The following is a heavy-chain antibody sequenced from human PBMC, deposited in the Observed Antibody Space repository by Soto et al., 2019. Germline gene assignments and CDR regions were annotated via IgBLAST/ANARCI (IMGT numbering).Heavy chain of an antibody. CDR2: IGGSGIST. D-gene: IGHD5-18*01. CDR3: AKEAGGGIGMVTSYFDY. V-gene: IGHV3-23*01. Sequence: PGGSLRLSCAASGITFSNFALNWVRQAPGKGLEWVSGIGGSGISTYYADSVKGWFTISRDNSKSTLYLHMNSLRADDTAIYYCAKEAGGGIGMVTSYFDYWGQGTLVTVSS. J-gene: IGHJ4*02. CDR1: GITFSNFA.